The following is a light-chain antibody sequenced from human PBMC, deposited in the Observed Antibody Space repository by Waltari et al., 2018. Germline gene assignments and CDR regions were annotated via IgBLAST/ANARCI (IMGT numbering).Light chain of an antibody. CDR2: GAS. J-gene: IGKJ1*01. CDR1: QSVSSN. Sequence: EIVMTQSPATLSVSPGERATLSCRASQSVSSNLAWYQQKPGQAPRLLIYGASTRATGIPARCSGSGSGTEFTLTISSLQSEDFAVYYCQQYNNWPPTFGQGTKGEIK. V-gene: IGKV3-15*01. CDR3: QQYNNWPPT.